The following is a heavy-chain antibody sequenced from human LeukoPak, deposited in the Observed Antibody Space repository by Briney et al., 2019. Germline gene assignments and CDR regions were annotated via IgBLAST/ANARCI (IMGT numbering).Heavy chain of an antibody. CDR3: ARGGWSRPFDY. J-gene: IGHJ4*02. CDR2: ISGSGSST. D-gene: IGHD2-15*01. Sequence: GGSLRLSCAASGFTFSSYAMSWVRQAPGKGLEWVSAISGSGSSTHYTDSVKGRFTISRDNSKNTLYLQMNSLRVEDTAVYYCARGGWSRPFDYWGQGTLVTVSS. CDR1: GFTFSSYA. V-gene: IGHV3-23*01.